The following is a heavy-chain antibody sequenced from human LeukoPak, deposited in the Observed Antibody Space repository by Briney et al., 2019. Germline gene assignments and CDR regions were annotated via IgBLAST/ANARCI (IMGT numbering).Heavy chain of an antibody. J-gene: IGHJ6*02. V-gene: IGHV3-48*01. CDR1: GLSFSDYS. CDR3: ARDDLGTSYFYYGMDV. CDR2: ISSGGSTI. D-gene: IGHD3/OR15-3a*01. Sequence: GGSLRLSCTASGLSFSDYSMNWVRQAPGKGLEWISYISSGGSTIYHADSVKGRFTISRDNAKKSLYLEMNSLRAEDTAVYYCARDDLGTSYFYYGMDVWGQGTTVTVSS.